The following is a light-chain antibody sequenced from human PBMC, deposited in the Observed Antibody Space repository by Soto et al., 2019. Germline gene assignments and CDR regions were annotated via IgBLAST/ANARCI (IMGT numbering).Light chain of an antibody. CDR3: QQYNNCPPTWT. J-gene: IGKJ1*01. CDR2: AVS. CDR1: QSVSNN. V-gene: IGKV3-15*01. Sequence: EILMTQSPATLSVSPGERATLSCRASQSVSNNLAWYQQKPGQAPRLLIYAVSSRPAGIPARFSGSGSGTEFTLTINSLQSGDFAVYYCQQYNNCPPTWTFGQGTKVEI.